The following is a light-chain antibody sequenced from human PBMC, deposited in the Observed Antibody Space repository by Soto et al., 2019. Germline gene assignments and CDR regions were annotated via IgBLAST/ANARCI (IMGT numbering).Light chain of an antibody. CDR3: MQSLETPWT. CDR2: LDS. CDR1: QRLLHSNGYNY. V-gene: IGKV2-28*01. J-gene: IGKJ1*01. Sequence: IVMTQSPLSLTVTPGEPASISCRSSQRLLHSNGYNYLEWYLQKPGQSPQLLINLDSDRASGVPDRFSGSGSGTDFTLKISRVEAEDVGLYHCMQSLETPWTFGQGTKVEIK.